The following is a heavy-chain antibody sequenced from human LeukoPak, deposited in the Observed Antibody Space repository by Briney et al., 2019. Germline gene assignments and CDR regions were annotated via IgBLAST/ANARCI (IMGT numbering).Heavy chain of an antibody. CDR1: GGSFSGYY. CDR2: INHSGST. J-gene: IGHJ6*02. Sequence: KASETLSLTCAVYGGSFSGYYWSWIRQPPGKGLEWIEEINHSGSTNYNPSLKSQVTISVDTSKNQFSLKLSSVTAADTAVYYCARIGGKSMVYGMDVWGQGTTVTVSS. V-gene: IGHV4-34*01. CDR3: ARIGGKSMVYGMDV. D-gene: IGHD3-10*01.